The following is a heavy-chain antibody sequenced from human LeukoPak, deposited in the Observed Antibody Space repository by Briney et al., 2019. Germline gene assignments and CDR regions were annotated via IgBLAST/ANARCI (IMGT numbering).Heavy chain of an antibody. V-gene: IGHV3-30*02. CDR1: GFTFSSYG. D-gene: IGHD3-22*01. CDR3: AKVAEYYYDSSPFDY. J-gene: IGHJ4*02. CDR2: IRYDGSNK. Sequence: GGSLRLSCAASGFTFSSYGMHWVRQAPGKGLEWVAFIRYDGSNKYYADSVKGRFTISRDNSKNTVYLQMSSLRTEDTAVYYCAKVAEYYYDSSPFDYWGQGTLVTVSS.